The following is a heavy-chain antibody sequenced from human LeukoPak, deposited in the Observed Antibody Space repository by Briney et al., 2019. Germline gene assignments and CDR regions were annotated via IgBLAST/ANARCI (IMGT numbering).Heavy chain of an antibody. CDR1: GFTFRSYA. J-gene: IGHJ4*02. CDR3: ARVGCSSTSCTRPFDY. V-gene: IGHV3-30*04. D-gene: IGHD2-2*01. CDR2: ISYDGSNK. Sequence: GRSLRLSCAASGFTFRSYAMHWVRQAPGKGLEWVAVISYDGSNKYYADSVKGRFTISRDNSKNTLYLQMDSLRAEDTAFYYCARVGCSSTSCTRPFDYWGQGTLVTVSS.